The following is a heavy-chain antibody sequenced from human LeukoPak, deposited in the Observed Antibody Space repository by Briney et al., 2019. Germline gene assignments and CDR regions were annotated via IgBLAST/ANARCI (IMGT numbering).Heavy chain of an antibody. CDR2: ISGDGGST. V-gene: IGHV3-43*02. J-gene: IGHJ4*02. CDR1: GFTFDDYA. CDR3: AKDPSTVTTPDY. D-gene: IGHD4-17*01. Sequence: PGGSLRLSCAASGFTFDDYAMHWVRQAPGKGLEWVSHISGDGGSTYYADSVKGRFTISRDNSKNSLYLQMNSLRIEDTVLYYCAKDPSTVTTPDYWGQGTLVTVYS.